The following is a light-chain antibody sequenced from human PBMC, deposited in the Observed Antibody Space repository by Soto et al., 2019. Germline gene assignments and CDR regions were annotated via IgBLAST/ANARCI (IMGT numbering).Light chain of an antibody. CDR2: GVS. J-gene: IGKJ2*01. CDR1: QSVSRSY. V-gene: IGKV3-20*01. CDR3: QQYGGSPPYT. Sequence: EMVLTQSPGTLSLSPGERATLSCRASQSVSRSYLAWYQQKAGQAPRLLIHGVSTRATGIPDRFSGSGSGTDFTPTISRLEPEDFAVYYCQQYGGSPPYTFGQGTKVEIK.